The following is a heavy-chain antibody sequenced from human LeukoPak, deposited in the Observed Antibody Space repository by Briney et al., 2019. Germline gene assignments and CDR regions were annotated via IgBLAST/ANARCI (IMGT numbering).Heavy chain of an antibody. V-gene: IGHV4-59*08. CDR3: ARHKIESGYYTAFDF. CDR2: ISYSGST. J-gene: IGHJ4*02. Sequence: SETLSLTCTVSGGSITSYYWSWIRQPPGKGLEWIGYISYSGSTNYSPSLKSRGTTSVDTSKNQFSLKLDSVTAADTAVYYCARHKIESGYYTAFDFWGPGILVTVPS. D-gene: IGHD3-3*01. CDR1: GGSITSYY.